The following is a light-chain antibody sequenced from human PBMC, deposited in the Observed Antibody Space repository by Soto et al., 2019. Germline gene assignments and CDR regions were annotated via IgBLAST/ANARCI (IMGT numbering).Light chain of an antibody. Sequence: DVVMTQSPLSLPVTLGQPASISCRSSQSLVYSDGNTYLNWFHQRPGQYPRRLIYKVSNRDSGVPERFSGSGSGTDFTLKISRVEAEDVVVYYCMQGTYWPRLTFSGGTKVEIK. V-gene: IGKV2-30*01. CDR2: KVS. CDR1: QSLVYSDGNTY. J-gene: IGKJ4*01. CDR3: MQGTYWPRLT.